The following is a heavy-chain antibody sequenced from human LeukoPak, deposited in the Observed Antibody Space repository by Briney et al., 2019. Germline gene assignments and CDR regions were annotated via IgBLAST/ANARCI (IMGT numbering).Heavy chain of an antibody. Sequence: PGGSLRLSCAASGFTFSNYAMNWVRQAPGKGLEWVSYISSSGSTIYYADSVKGRFTISRDNAKNSLYLQMNSLRAEDTAVYYCASFDPYFDYWGQGTLVTVSS. J-gene: IGHJ4*02. D-gene: IGHD3-9*01. CDR3: ASFDPYFDY. CDR1: GFTFSNYA. CDR2: ISSSGSTI. V-gene: IGHV3-48*03.